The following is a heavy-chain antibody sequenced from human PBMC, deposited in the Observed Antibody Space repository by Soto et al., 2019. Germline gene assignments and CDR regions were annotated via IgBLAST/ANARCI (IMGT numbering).Heavy chain of an antibody. J-gene: IGHJ4*02. D-gene: IGHD3-22*01. CDR2: IKQDGSEK. CDR3: ARLEGGYYYAFDY. V-gene: IGHV3-7*01. CDR1: GFTFSSYW. Sequence: GGSLRLSCAASGFTFSSYWMSWVRQAPGKGLEWVANIKQDGSEKYYVDSVQGRFTISRDNAKNSLYLQMNSLRAEDTTVYYCARLEGGYYYAFDYWGQGTLVTVSS.